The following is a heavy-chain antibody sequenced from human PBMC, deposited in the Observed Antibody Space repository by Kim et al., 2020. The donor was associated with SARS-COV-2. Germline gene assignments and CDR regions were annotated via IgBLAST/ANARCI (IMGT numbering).Heavy chain of an antibody. Sequence: YSRKFQGRVTLTRDPSASTAYMELSSLRSEDTAVYYCARDRGIAAAVTNYWGQGTLGTVSS. CDR3: ARDRGIAAAVTNY. D-gene: IGHD6-13*01. J-gene: IGHJ4*02. V-gene: IGHV1-3*01.